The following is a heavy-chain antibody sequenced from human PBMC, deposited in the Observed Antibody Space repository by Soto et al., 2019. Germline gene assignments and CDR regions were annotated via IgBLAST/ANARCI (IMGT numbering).Heavy chain of an antibody. CDR2: ISYDGSNK. V-gene: IGHV3-30-3*01. Sequence: GRSLRLSCAASGFTFSSYAMHWVRQAPGKGLEWVAVISYDGSNKYYADSVKGRFTISRDNSKNTLYLQMNSLRAEDTAVYYCARVPSSSGRAHFDYWGQGTLVTV. CDR1: GFTFSSYA. J-gene: IGHJ4*02. CDR3: ARVPSSSGRAHFDY. D-gene: IGHD2-15*01.